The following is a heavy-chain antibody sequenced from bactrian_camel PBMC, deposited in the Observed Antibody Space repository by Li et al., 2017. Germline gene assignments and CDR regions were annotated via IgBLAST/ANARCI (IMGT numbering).Heavy chain of an antibody. D-gene: IGHD2*01. CDR1: GYSAVTLC. Sequence: HVQLVESGGGSVQAGGSLRLSCAAASGYSAVTLCMGWFRQAPGKERDWVASLYYRQNRAYYNKSAEGRFTISLDSAKNTLYLQMNSLKPEDTATYYCAAGWDCYVNARDYKFWGQGTQVTVS. V-gene: IGHV3S6*01. J-gene: IGHJ4*01. CDR3: AAGWDCYVNARDYKF. CDR2: LYYRQNRA.